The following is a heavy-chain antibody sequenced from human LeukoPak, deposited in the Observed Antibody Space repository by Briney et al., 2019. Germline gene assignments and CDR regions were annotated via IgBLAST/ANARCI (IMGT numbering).Heavy chain of an antibody. CDR1: GFTFSSET. CDR3: AKDWGNWACRALWS. CDR2: ITGTGRTT. J-gene: IGHJ5*02. D-gene: IGHD1-1*01. V-gene: IGHV3-23*01. Sequence: GGSLRLSCAASGFTFSSETMTWVRQAPGRGLDWVSAITGTGRTTYYADSVKGRFTISRDNSKSTLFLQMNSLRAEDTALYYCAKDWGNWACRALWSWGQGTLVTVSS.